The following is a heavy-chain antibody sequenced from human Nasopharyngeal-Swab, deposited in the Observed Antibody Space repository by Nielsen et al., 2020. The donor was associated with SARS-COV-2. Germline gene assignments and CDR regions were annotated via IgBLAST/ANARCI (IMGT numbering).Heavy chain of an antibody. Sequence: GGSLRLSCAASGFTFSSYSMNWVRQAPGKGLEWVSSISSSSSYIYYADSVKGRFAISGDNPKNSLYLQMYSLRAEDTAVYYCARAAAGTSYYYGMDVWGQGTTVTVSS. CDR1: GFTFSSYS. D-gene: IGHD6-13*01. J-gene: IGHJ6*02. CDR2: ISSSSSYI. CDR3: ARAAAGTSYYYGMDV. V-gene: IGHV3-21*01.